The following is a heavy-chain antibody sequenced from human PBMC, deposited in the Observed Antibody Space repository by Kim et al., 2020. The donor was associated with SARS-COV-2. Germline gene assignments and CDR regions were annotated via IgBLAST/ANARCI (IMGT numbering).Heavy chain of an antibody. V-gene: IGHV1-18*01. Sequence: ASVKVSCKASGYTFTSYGISWVRQAPGQGLEWMGWISAYNGNTNYAQKLQGRVTMTTDTSTSTAYMELRSLRSDDTAVYYCARETYYDFWSGYPTYYYGMDVWGQGTTVTVSS. CDR3: ARETYYDFWSGYPTYYYGMDV. J-gene: IGHJ6*02. CDR2: ISAYNGNT. D-gene: IGHD3-3*01. CDR1: GYTFTSYG.